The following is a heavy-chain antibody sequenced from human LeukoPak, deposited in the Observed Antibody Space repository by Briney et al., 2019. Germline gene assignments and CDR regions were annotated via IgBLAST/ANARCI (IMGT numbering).Heavy chain of an antibody. V-gene: IGHV4-34*01. CDR2: INHSGST. CDR1: GGSFSGYY. CDR3: AREEVV. Sequence: SETLSLTCAVYGGSFSGYYWSWIRQPPGKGLEWIGEINHSGSTNYNPSLKSRVTISVDTSKNQFSLKLSPVTAADTAVYYCAREEVVWGQGTLVTVSS. D-gene: IGHD2-15*01. J-gene: IGHJ4*02.